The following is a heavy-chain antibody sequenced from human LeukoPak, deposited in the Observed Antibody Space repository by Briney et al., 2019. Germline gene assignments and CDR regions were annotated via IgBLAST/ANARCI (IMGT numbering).Heavy chain of an antibody. J-gene: IGHJ4*02. CDR2: IKQDGSEK. CDR1: GFTFSNNW. Sequence: PGGSLRLSCAASGFTFSNNWMSWVRQAPGKGLEWVVNIKQDGSEKYYVDSVKGRFTISRDNAKNSLYLQMNSLRVEDTAVYYCVREKLGEHIVVADYWGQGNLVTVSS. CDR3: VREKLGEHIVVADY. D-gene: IGHD2-21*01. V-gene: IGHV3-7*01.